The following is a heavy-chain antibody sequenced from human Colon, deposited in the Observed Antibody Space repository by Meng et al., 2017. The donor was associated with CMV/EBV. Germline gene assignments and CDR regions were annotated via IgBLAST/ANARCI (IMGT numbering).Heavy chain of an antibody. CDR1: GGSISGNTYY. D-gene: IGHD3-3*01. Sequence: ETLSLTCTVSGGSISGNTYYWGWVRQAPGKGLEWVSVIYVGGRSSYFADSVKGRFIISRDDSKNTLYMEMNGLRAEDTAVYYCAKGSLEWLYYGMDVWGQGTTVTVSS. CDR3: AKGSLEWLYYGMDV. V-gene: IGHV3-23*03. CDR2: IYVGGRSS. J-gene: IGHJ6*02.